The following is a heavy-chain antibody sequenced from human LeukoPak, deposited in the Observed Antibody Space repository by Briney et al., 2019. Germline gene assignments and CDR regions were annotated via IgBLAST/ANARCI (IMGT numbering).Heavy chain of an antibody. Sequence: SETLSLTCTVSGGSISSGDYYWSWIRQPPGKGLEWIGYIYYSGSTYYNPSLKSRVTISVDTSKNQFSLKLSSVTAADTAVYYCARFEVGEPASSGWFDPWGQGTLVTVSS. CDR3: ARFEVGEPASSGWFDP. D-gene: IGHD1-26*01. CDR2: IYYSGST. V-gene: IGHV4-30-4*01. J-gene: IGHJ5*02. CDR1: GGSISSGDYY.